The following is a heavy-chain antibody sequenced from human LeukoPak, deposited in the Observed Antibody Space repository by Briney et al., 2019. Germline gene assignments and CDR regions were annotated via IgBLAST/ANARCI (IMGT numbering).Heavy chain of an antibody. CDR1: GGSISSYY. CDR2: IYYSGTT. D-gene: IGHD6-13*01. CDR3: ARGVYIAAAQYAY. V-gene: IGHV4-59*01. Sequence: SETLSLTCTVSGGSISSYYWSWIRQPPGKGLEWIGYIYYSGTTNYNPSLKGRVTISVDTSKNQFSLKLSSVTAADTAVYYCARGVYIAAAQYAYWGQGTLVTVSS. J-gene: IGHJ4*02.